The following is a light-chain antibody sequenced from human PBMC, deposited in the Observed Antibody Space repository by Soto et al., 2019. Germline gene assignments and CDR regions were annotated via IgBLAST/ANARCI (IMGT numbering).Light chain of an antibody. CDR2: EGS. Sequence: SVLTQPASVSGSPGQSITISCTGTSSDVGTYNLVSWYQQHPGKAPKLMISEGSKRPSGVSNRFSGSKSGNTASLTISGLQAEDEADYYCCSYAGSSTYVVFGGGTKVTVL. CDR3: CSYAGSSTYVV. V-gene: IGLV2-23*01. J-gene: IGLJ2*01. CDR1: SSDVGTYNL.